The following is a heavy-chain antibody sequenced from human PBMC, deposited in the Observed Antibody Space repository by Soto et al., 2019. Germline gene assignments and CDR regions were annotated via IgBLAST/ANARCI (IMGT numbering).Heavy chain of an antibody. V-gene: IGHV3-48*01. D-gene: IGHD6-13*01. CDR3: ARNQKASWYTRYFDY. CDR2: ISSSSSII. Sequence: EVQLVESGGGLVQPGGSLRLSCAASGFTFSIYNMNWVRQAPGKGLEWVSYISSSSSIIYYADSVKGRFTISRDDAKNSLYLQMNSMRAEDTAVYFCARNQKASWYTRYFDYWGQGNLVTVSS. J-gene: IGHJ4*02. CDR1: GFTFSIYN.